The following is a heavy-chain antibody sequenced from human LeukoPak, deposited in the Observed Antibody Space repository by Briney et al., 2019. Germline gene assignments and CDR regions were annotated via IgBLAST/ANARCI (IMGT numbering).Heavy chain of an antibody. V-gene: IGHV4-59*01. CDR3: ARGVSTGLFDY. CDR2: IYYSGST. Sequence: SETLSLTCTVSGGSISSYYWSWLRQPPGKGLEWIGYIYYSGSTNYNPSLKSRVTISVDTSKNQFSLKLSSVTAADTAVYYCARGVSTGLFDYWGQGTLVTVSS. J-gene: IGHJ4*02. CDR1: GGSISSYY. D-gene: IGHD3-9*01.